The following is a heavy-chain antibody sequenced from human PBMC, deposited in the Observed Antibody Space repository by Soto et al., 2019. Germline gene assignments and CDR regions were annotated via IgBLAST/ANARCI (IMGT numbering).Heavy chain of an antibody. V-gene: IGHV4-39*02. CDR2: VYRTGGT. CDR1: GASVSSSTYY. J-gene: IGHJ4*02. Sequence: SSETLSLTCTVSGASVSSSTYYWGWVRQPPGKGLEWIGSVYRTGGTYYSPSLKSRVAISVDPSKKHLSLNLESVTAADTAVYFCFNGGYGSFDYWGQGTLVTVSS. D-gene: IGHD3-10*01. CDR3: FNGGYGSFDY.